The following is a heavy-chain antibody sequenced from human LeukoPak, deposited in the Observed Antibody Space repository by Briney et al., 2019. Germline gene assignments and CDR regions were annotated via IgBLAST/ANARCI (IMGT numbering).Heavy chain of an antibody. CDR1: GGSFSGYY. CDR3: ARGNIVATPYYFDY. V-gene: IGHV4-34*01. J-gene: IGHJ4*02. Sequence: PSETLSLTCAVHGGSFSGYYWSWIRQPPGKGLEWIGEINHSGSTNYNPSLKSRVTISVDTSKNQFSLKLSSVTAADTAVYYCARGNIVATPYYFDYWGQGTLVTVSS. D-gene: IGHD5-12*01. CDR2: INHSGST.